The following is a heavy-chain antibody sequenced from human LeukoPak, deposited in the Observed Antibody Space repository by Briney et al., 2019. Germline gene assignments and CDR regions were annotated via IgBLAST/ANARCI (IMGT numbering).Heavy chain of an antibody. Sequence: SETLSLTCTVSGGSISSSSYYWGWIRQPPGKGLEWIGSIYYSGSTFYNPSLKSRVTISVDTSKNQFSLKLSSVTAADTAVYYCARVMTTDDYYFDYWGQGTLVTVSS. J-gene: IGHJ4*02. CDR3: ARVMTTDDYYFDY. CDR2: IYYSGST. CDR1: GGSISSSSYY. D-gene: IGHD4-11*01. V-gene: IGHV4-39*07.